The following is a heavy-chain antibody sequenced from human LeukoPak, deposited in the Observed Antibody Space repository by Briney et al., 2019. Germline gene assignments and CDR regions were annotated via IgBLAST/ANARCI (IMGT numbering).Heavy chain of an antibody. Sequence: GGSLRLSCAASGFTFSSYAMSWVRQAPGKGLEWVSAISGSGGSTYYADSVKGRFTISRGNSKNTLYLQMNSLRAEDTAVYYCAKGLDGYNSLCDYWGQGTLVTVSS. J-gene: IGHJ4*02. V-gene: IGHV3-23*01. CDR3: AKGLDGYNSLCDY. D-gene: IGHD5-24*01. CDR2: ISGSGGST. CDR1: GFTFSSYA.